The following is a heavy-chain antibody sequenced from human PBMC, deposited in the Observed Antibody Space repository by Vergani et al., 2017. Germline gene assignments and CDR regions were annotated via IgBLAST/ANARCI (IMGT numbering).Heavy chain of an antibody. D-gene: IGHD6-13*01. Sequence: LQLQESGPGLVKPSETLSLTCTVSGGSISSSSYYWGWIRQPPGKGLEWVSGINWNGGSTGYAGSVKGRFTVSRDNAKNSLYRQMNSLRAEDTALYYCAKDRPARLHSSSWYPDGVYYYYYMDVWGKGTTVTVSS. CDR1: GGSISSSSYY. CDR3: AKDRPARLHSSSWYPDGVYYYYYMDV. V-gene: IGHV3-20*04. CDR2: INWNGGST. J-gene: IGHJ6*03.